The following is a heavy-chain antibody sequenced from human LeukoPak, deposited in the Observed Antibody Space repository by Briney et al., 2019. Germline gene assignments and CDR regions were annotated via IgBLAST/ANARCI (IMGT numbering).Heavy chain of an antibody. CDR1: GGSISRYY. CDR2: IYYSGST. Sequence: PAETLSLTCTVSGGSISRYYWSWIRQPPGKGLEWVGYIYYSGSTNYNPSLKSRVTISVDTSKNQFSLKLSSVTAADTAVYYCASGIGYYSNFASWGQGTLVTVSS. D-gene: IGHD3-22*01. CDR3: ASGIGYYSNFAS. J-gene: IGHJ4*02. V-gene: IGHV4-59*01.